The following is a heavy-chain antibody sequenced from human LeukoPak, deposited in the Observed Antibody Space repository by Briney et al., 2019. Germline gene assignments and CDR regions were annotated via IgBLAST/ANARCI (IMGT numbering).Heavy chain of an antibody. CDR2: IYYSGST. V-gene: IGHV4-31*03. J-gene: IGHJ4*02. CDR3: ARVIYGDLEYYFDY. D-gene: IGHD3-3*01. CDR1: GGSISSGGYY. Sequence: SETLSLTCTVSGGSISSGGYYWSWIRQHPGKGLEWIGYIYYSGSTYYNPSLKSRVTISVDTSKNQFSLKLSSVTAADTAVYYCARVIYGDLEYYFDYWGQGTLVTVSS.